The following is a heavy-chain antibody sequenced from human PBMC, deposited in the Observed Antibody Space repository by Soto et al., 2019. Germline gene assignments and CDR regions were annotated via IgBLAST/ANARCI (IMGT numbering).Heavy chain of an antibody. D-gene: IGHD2-8*01. Sequence: PWGSLRLSCAASGFTFSSYAMHWVRQAPGKGLEWVSFIAYDGSNKYYAYSVKGRFTISRDNSKNTLYLQMNSLRAEDTAVYYCARDRDCTNGVCYYYYGMYXWGQGTMFTVS. CDR3: ARDRDCTNGVCYYYYGMYX. CDR2: IAYDGSNK. V-gene: IGHV3-30-3*01. CDR1: GFTFSSYA. J-gene: IGHJ6*02.